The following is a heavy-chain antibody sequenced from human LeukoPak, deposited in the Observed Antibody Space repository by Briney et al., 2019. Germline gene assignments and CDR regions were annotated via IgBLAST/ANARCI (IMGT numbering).Heavy chain of an antibody. Sequence: ASVKVSCKASGGALSGYAVTWVRLAHGQGLEWMGGIILIFGSTNYAPKFEGRLTITADESTNTVYMELSSLRSEDTAVYFCARGFSGPNWGKRYYDHWGQGTLVTVSS. CDR1: GGALSGYA. J-gene: IGHJ4*02. V-gene: IGHV1-69*13. CDR3: ARGFSGPNWGKRYYDH. D-gene: IGHD7-27*01. CDR2: IILIFGST.